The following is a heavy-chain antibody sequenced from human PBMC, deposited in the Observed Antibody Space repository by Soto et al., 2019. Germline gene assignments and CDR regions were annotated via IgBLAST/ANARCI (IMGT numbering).Heavy chain of an antibody. CDR1: GGTFSSYA. V-gene: IGHV1-69*13. CDR3: ARGVVVPAGYYYYYGMDV. CDR2: IIPIFGTA. Sequence: SVKVSCKASGGTFSSYAISWVRQAPGQGLEWMGGIIPIFGTANYAQKFQGRVTITADESTSTAYMELSSLRSEDTAVYYCARGVVVPAGYYYYYGMDVWGQGTTVTVSS. D-gene: IGHD2-2*01. J-gene: IGHJ6*02.